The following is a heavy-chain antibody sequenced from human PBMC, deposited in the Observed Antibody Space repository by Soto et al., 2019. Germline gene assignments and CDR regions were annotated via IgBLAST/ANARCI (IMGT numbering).Heavy chain of an antibody. CDR3: AKGGTWEDFFDF. Sequence: LRLSCEASGITFNNNVMTWVRQAPGKGLEWVSGISGRGDSTYYADSVKGRFTISRDNSKNTLYLQMNNLRAEDTAVYYCAKGGTWEDFFDFWGQGTLVTVSS. CDR2: ISGRGDST. D-gene: IGHD1-26*01. CDR1: GITFNNNV. V-gene: IGHV3-23*01. J-gene: IGHJ4*02.